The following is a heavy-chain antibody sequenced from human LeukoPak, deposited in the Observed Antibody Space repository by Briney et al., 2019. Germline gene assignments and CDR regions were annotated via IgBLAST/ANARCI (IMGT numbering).Heavy chain of an antibody. CDR1: GFTFSSYG. D-gene: IGHD5-18*01. CDR2: IRYDGSNK. Sequence: PGGSLRLSCAASGFTFSSYGMHWVRQAPGKGLEWVAFIRYDGSNKYYADSVKGRFTISRDNSKNTLYLQMNSLRAEDTAVYYCAKERDTAMVTIDYWGQGTLVPVSS. V-gene: IGHV3-30*02. J-gene: IGHJ4*02. CDR3: AKERDTAMVTIDY.